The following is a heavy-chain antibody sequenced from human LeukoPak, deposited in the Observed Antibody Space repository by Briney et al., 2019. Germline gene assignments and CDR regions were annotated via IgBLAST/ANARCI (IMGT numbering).Heavy chain of an antibody. D-gene: IGHD3-10*01. J-gene: IGHJ5*02. CDR3: ARAXFXXXXGSTXXFDP. CDR1: GGSISSYY. Sequence: SETLSLTCTVSGGSISSYYWSWIRQPAGKGLEWIGRIYTSGSTNYNPSLKSRVTMSVDTSKNQFSLKLSSVTAADTAVYYCARAXFXXXXGSTXXFDPWGQGTLVTVSS. V-gene: IGHV4-4*07. CDR2: IYTSGST.